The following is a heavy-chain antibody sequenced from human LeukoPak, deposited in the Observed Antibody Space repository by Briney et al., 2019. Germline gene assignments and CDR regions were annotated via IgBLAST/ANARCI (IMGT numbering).Heavy chain of an antibody. CDR2: IYYSGST. CDR3: ARAGGDPHYYYYYYMDV. CDR1: GGSISSHY. D-gene: IGHD2-21*02. V-gene: IGHV4-59*11. Sequence: SETLSLTCTVSGGSISSHYWSWIRQPPGKGLEWIGYIYYSGSTNYNPSLKSRVTISVDTSKSQFSLKLTSVAAADTAVYYCARAGGDPHYYYYYYMDVWGKGTPVPVSS. J-gene: IGHJ6*03.